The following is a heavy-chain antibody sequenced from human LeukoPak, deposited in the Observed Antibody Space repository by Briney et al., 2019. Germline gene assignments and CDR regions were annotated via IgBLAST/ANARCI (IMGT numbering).Heavy chain of an antibody. V-gene: IGHV1-18*01. D-gene: IGHD3-10*01. J-gene: IGHJ4*02. CDR2: ISAYNGNT. CDR3: ARVHTYYYGSGSYLSDY. Sequence: GASVKVSCKASGYTFTSYGISWVRQAPGQGLEWMGWISAYNGNTNYAQKLQGRVTMTTDTSTSTAYMELRSLRSDDTAVYYCARVHTYYYGSGSYLSDYWGQGNLVTVSS. CDR1: GYTFTSYG.